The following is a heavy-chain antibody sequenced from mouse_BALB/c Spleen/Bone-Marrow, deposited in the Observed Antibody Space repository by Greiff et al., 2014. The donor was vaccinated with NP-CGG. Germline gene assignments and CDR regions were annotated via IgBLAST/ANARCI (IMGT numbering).Heavy chain of an antibody. Sequence: EVKLVESGGGLVKLGGSLKLSCAASGFIFSSYYMSWVRQTPEKRLELVAAINSNGGSTYYPDTVKGRFTISRDNAKNTLYLQMSSLKSEDTALYYCARHYYGYFDYWGQGTTLTVSS. D-gene: IGHD1-1*01. V-gene: IGHV5-6-2*01. CDR2: INSNGGST. J-gene: IGHJ2*01. CDR1: GFIFSSYY. CDR3: ARHYYGYFDY.